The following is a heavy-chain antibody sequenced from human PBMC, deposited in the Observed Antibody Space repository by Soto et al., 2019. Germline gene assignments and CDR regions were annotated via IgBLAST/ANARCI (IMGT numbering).Heavy chain of an antibody. CDR3: AKDNSQGWGSPLLGGPFDY. Sequence: PGGSLRLSCAASGFTFDDYAMHWVRQAPGKGLEWVSGISWNSGSVAYADSVKGRFTISRDNAKNSLYLQMNSLRAEDTAFYYCAKDNSQGWGSPLLGGPFDYWGQGTLVTVSS. CDR1: GFTFDDYA. V-gene: IGHV3-9*01. J-gene: IGHJ4*02. D-gene: IGHD2-15*01. CDR2: ISWNSGSV.